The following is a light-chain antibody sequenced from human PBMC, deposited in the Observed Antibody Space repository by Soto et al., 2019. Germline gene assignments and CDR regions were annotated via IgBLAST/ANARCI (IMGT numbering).Light chain of an antibody. CDR2: EVN. Sequence: QSALTQPASVSGSPGQSITISCTGTSSDIGVSNYVSWYQQHPDKAPKLIIYEVNNRPSGVSNRFSGSKSGRTASLTISGLQAEDEADYYCSSYTRFSTYVFGLGTKVTVL. V-gene: IGLV2-14*01. CDR1: SSDIGVSNY. CDR3: SSYTRFSTYV. J-gene: IGLJ1*01.